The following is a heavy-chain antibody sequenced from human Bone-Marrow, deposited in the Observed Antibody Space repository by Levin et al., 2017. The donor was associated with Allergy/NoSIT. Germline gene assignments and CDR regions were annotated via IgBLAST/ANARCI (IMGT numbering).Heavy chain of an antibody. CDR3: ARDRFWSGYNDV. V-gene: IGHV3-53*01. CDR2: IYSDGTT. D-gene: IGHD3-3*01. J-gene: IGHJ3*01. Sequence: GGSLRLSCAASGFSVNNNYMSWVRQAPGKGLEWVSVIYSDGTTYYADSVKGRFTISRDSFKNTLYLQMNSLRVEDTAVYYCARDRFWSGYNDVWGQGTMVTVSS. CDR1: GFSVNNNY.